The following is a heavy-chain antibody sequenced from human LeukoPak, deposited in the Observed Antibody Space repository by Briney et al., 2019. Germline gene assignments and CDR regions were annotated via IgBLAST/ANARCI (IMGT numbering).Heavy chain of an antibody. Sequence: SETLSLTCTVSGGSVSSGSYYWSWIRQPPGKGLEWIGYIYYSGSTNYNPSLKSRVTISVDTSKNQFSLKLSSVTAADTAAYYCATPSGHDFWSGYYAIDYWGQGTLVTVSS. CDR3: ATPSGHDFWSGYYAIDY. CDR2: IYYSGST. V-gene: IGHV4-61*01. CDR1: GGSVSSGSYY. J-gene: IGHJ4*02. D-gene: IGHD3-3*01.